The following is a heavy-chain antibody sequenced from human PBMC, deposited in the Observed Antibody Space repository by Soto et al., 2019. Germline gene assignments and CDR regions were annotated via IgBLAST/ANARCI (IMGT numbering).Heavy chain of an antibody. Sequence: QVQLVQSGAEVKKPGASVKVSCKASGYTFTSYGISWVRQAPGQGLEWMGWISAYNGNTNYAQKLQGRVTMTTDTSTSTDYMELRSLRSDDTAVYYCARGGTGSRGYYYDSSLTKGMYYFDYWGQGTLVTVSS. CDR1: GYTFTSYG. CDR3: ARGGTGSRGYYYDSSLTKGMYYFDY. V-gene: IGHV1-18*01. J-gene: IGHJ4*02. D-gene: IGHD3-22*01. CDR2: ISAYNGNT.